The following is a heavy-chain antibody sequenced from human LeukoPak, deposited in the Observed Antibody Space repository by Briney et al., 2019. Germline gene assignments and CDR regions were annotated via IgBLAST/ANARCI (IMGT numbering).Heavy chain of an antibody. CDR1: GFIFSNYW. Sequence: GGSLRLSCAASGFIFSNYWMSWVRQAPGKGLEWAANIKRDGSEKYYVDSVKGRFTISRDNAENSLFLQMNSLRAEDTAVYYCVRGGSNYRYWGQGTLVTVSS. CDR3: VRGGSNYRY. D-gene: IGHD1-26*01. J-gene: IGHJ4*02. V-gene: IGHV3-7*01. CDR2: IKRDGSEK.